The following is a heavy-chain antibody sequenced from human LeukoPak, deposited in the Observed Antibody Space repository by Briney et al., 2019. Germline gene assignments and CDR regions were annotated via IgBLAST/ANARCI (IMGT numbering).Heavy chain of an antibody. CDR3: ARDFLLESPGDDFDF. J-gene: IGHJ4*02. CDR1: GFNFRDKW. CDR2: IHSAVSPT. V-gene: IGHV3-74*01. D-gene: IGHD1-1*01. Sequence: GGSLRLSCGACGFNFRDKWMHWGRHGPGEGVRGVARIHSAVSPTSSAASVKCPFTLSRHNSNRSLYLEINNLRVEDTALYYCARDFLLESPGDDFDFWGQGTLVTVSS.